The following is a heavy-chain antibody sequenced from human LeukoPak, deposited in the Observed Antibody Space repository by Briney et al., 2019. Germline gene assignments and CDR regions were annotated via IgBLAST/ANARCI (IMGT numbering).Heavy chain of an antibody. D-gene: IGHD5-12*01. Sequence: ASVRVSCTASGYTFTSYGISWVRQAPGQGLEWMGWISAHNGNTNYAQKLQGRVTMITDTSTSTAYMELRSLRSDDTAVYYCARVDIVATIGDYWGQGTLVTVSS. CDR1: GYTFTSYG. J-gene: IGHJ4*02. CDR3: ARVDIVATIGDY. CDR2: ISAHNGNT. V-gene: IGHV1-18*01.